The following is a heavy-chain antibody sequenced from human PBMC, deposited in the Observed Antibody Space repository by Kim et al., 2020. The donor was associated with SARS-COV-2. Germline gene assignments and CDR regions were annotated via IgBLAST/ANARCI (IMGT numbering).Heavy chain of an antibody. CDR1: GGSISSGGYS. CDR2: IYHSGST. Sequence: SETLSLTCAVSGGSISSGGYSWSWIRQPPGKGLEWIGYIYHSGSTYYNPSLKSRVTISVDRSKNQFSLKLSSVTAADTAVYYCARGGCSTSCYSGLGWFDPWGQGTLVTVSS. J-gene: IGHJ5*02. D-gene: IGHD2-2*02. V-gene: IGHV4-30-2*01. CDR3: ARGGCSTSCYSGLGWFDP.